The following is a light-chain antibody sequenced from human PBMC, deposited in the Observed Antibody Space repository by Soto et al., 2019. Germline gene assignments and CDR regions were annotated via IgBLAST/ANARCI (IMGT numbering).Light chain of an antibody. CDR2: EVS. J-gene: IGLJ1*01. CDR1: SSDVGGYNY. V-gene: IGLV2-14*01. Sequence: QSALTQPASVSGSPGQSITISCTGTSSDVGGYNYVSWYQHHPGKAPKLMIYEVSNRPSGVSNRFSGSKSGNTASLTISGLQAEDEADYYCASWDSDLDGFVFGPGTKLTVL. CDR3: ASWDSDLDGFV.